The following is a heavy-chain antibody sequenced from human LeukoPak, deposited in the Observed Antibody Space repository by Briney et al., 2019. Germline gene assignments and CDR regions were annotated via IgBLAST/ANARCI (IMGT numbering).Heavy chain of an antibody. V-gene: IGHV3-30*02. D-gene: IGHD2-2*01. Sequence: PGGSLRLSCAASGFTFSNYGMHWARQAPGKGLEWVAFIRFDGSNKYYADSVKGRFTISRDNSKNTVYLQMNSLRAEDTAVYYCASDLGYCSSTSCYPRDAFDIWGQGTMVTVSS. CDR1: GFTFSNYG. CDR3: ASDLGYCSSTSCYPRDAFDI. J-gene: IGHJ3*02. CDR2: IRFDGSNK.